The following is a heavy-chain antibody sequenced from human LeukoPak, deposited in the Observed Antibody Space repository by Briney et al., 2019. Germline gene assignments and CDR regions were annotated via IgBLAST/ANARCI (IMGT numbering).Heavy chain of an antibody. CDR2: MHYSGNT. V-gene: IGHV4-59*01. Sequence: SETLSLTCTVSGGSISSYYWSWIRQSPGKRLEWIGYMHYSGNTKYNSSLKSRVTISFDTSKNQFPLRLRTVAGADSSVYYCASWIRMGHYAMDVWGQGTMVTVSS. CDR3: ASWIRMGHYAMDV. D-gene: IGHD1-1*01. J-gene: IGHJ6*02. CDR1: GGSISSYY.